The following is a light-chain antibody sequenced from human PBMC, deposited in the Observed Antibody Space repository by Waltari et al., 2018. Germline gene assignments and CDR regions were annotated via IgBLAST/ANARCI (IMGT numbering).Light chain of an antibody. Sequence: QLVLTQSPSASASLGASVKLTCTLSSGHSSYALAWHQQQPEKGPRYLMKLNIDGSHSKGDGIPDRFSGSSSGAERYLTISSLQSEDEADYYCQTWGTGIQVFGGGTKLTVL. CDR2: LNIDGSH. CDR3: QTWGTGIQV. V-gene: IGLV4-69*01. CDR1: SGHSSYA. J-gene: IGLJ2*01.